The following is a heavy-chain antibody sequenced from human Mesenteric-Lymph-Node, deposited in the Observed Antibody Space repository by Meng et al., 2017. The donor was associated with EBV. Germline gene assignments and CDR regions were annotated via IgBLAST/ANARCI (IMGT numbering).Heavy chain of an antibody. CDR2: INTDTGSP. CDR1: GYSFTNYI. Sequence: QVQLVQSGSELKKLGASVKVSCHASGYSFTNYIVNWVRQAPGQGLEWMGWINTDTGSPTYAQGFTGRFVFSLDTSVSTAYLQISSLKAEDTAVYYCAREDYYGSGNYVRFDPWGQGTLVTVSS. D-gene: IGHD3-10*01. J-gene: IGHJ5*02. V-gene: IGHV7-4-1*02. CDR3: AREDYYGSGNYVRFDP.